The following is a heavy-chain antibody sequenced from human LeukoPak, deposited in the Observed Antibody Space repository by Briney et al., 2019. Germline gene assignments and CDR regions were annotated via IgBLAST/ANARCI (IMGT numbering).Heavy chain of an antibody. V-gene: IGHV3-74*01. Sequence: GGSLRLSCAASGFTFITYWMHWVRQAPGKGLVWVSRINSDESSTDCADSVKGRFTISRDYAKNTLYLQMNSLRAEDTAVYYSARVRDGTMTNAFVIWGQGTMVTVSS. CDR2: INSDESST. CDR1: GFTFITYW. D-gene: IGHD3-22*01. J-gene: IGHJ3*02. CDR3: ARVRDGTMTNAFVI.